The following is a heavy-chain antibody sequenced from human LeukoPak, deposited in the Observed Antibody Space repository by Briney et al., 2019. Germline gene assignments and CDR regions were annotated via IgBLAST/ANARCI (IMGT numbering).Heavy chain of an antibody. CDR1: GFTVSSNF. D-gene: IGHD1-1*01. Sequence: PGGSLRLSCAVSGFTVSSNFMSWVRQAPGKGLECVSAIRRGVGSTYYADSVKGRFTISRDNSKNTLYLQMNNLRADDTAVYYCAKKGQADDNGKPDWGQGTLVTVSS. CDR2: IRRGVGST. J-gene: IGHJ4*02. CDR3: AKKGQADDNGKPD. V-gene: IGHV3-23*01.